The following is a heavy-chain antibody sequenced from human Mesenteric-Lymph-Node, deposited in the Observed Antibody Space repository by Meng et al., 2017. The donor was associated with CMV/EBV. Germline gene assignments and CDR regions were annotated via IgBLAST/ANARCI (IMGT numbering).Heavy chain of an antibody. CDR2: IRSKIHGETT. J-gene: IGHJ6*02. V-gene: IGHV3-49*04. CDR1: GFTFGDYA. D-gene: IGHD1-20*01. Sequence: GESLKISCSVSGFTFGDYAMSWVRQAPGKALEWVGFIRSKIHGETTEYAASEKGRFTIPRDDTKCIGYLQMNSLVSEDAADNYCSRPLRYNWAYADSFYGVNVCGQGTTVTVSS. CDR3: SRPLRYNWAYADSFYGVNV.